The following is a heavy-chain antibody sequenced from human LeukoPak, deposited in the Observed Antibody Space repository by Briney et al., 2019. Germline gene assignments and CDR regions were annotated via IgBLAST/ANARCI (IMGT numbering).Heavy chain of an antibody. V-gene: IGHV3-23*01. CDR2: ISGSGGST. D-gene: IGHD1-26*01. CDR1: GFTFSSYA. Sequence: GGSLRLSCAASGFTFSSYAMSWVRQAPGKGLEWVSAISGSGGSTYYADSVKGRFTISRDNSKNTLYLQMNSLRAEDTAVYYCARDDEGATHFDYWGQGTLVTVSS. J-gene: IGHJ4*02. CDR3: ARDDEGATHFDY.